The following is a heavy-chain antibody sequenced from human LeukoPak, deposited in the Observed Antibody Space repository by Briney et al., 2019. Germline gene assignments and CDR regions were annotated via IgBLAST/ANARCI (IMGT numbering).Heavy chain of an antibody. CDR3: VRDPIAAAGTDYYYYYMDV. Sequence: GGSLRLSCEASEFTFSSYNMNWVRQAPGKGLEWVSSISSSGSYIYYVDSLKGRFTISRDNAKNSLYLQMNSLRAEDTAVYYCVRDPIAAAGTDYYYYYMDVWGKGTTVTVSS. V-gene: IGHV3-21*01. D-gene: IGHD6-13*01. J-gene: IGHJ6*03. CDR2: ISSSGSYI. CDR1: EFTFSSYN.